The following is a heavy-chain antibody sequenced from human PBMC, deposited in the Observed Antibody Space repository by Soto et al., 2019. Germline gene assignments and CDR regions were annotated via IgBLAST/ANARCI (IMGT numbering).Heavy chain of an antibody. CDR3: AKDAGDKSPGDY. CDR1: GFTFSSYG. Sequence: VQLVESGGGVVQPGRSLRLSCAASGFTFSSYGMHWVRQAPGKGLEWVAVISYDGSNKYYADSVKGRFTISRDNSKNTLYLQMNSLRAEDTAVYYCAKDAGDKSPGDYWGQGTLVTVSS. V-gene: IGHV3-30*18. CDR2: ISYDGSNK. J-gene: IGHJ4*02.